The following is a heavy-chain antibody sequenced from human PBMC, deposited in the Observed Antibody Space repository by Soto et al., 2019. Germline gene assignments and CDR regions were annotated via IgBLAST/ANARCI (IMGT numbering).Heavy chain of an antibody. CDR1: GYTFTGYY. Sequence: WASVRVSCKASGYTFTGYYMHWVRQAPGQGLEWMGWINPNSGGTNYAQKFQGRVTMTRDTSISTAYMELSRLRSDDTAVYYCARPIAVAGLDYWGQGTLVTVSS. CDR2: INPNSGGT. V-gene: IGHV1-2*02. CDR3: ARPIAVAGLDY. J-gene: IGHJ4*02. D-gene: IGHD6-19*01.